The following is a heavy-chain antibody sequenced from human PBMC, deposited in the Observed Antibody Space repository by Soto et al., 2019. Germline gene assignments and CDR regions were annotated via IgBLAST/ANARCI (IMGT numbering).Heavy chain of an antibody. D-gene: IGHD3-22*01. J-gene: IGHJ4*02. CDR1: GYSISSGYY. CDR2: IYHSGST. V-gene: IGHV4-38-2*01. CDR3: ARANYDSSGYYEN. Sequence: SETLSLTCAVSGYSISSGYYWGWIRQPPGKGLEWIGSIYHSGSTYYNPSLKSRVTISVDTSKNQFSLKLGSVTAADTAVYYCARANYDSSGYYENWGQGTLVTVS.